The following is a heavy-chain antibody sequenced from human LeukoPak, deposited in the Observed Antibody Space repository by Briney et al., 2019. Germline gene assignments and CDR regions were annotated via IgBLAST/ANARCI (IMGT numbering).Heavy chain of an antibody. CDR1: GFWFSNYG. D-gene: IGHD1-1*01. Sequence: GGSLRLSCAASGFWFSNYGINWVRQAPGKGLEWVSVISGNGDDAFYADSVKGRFRISRDNSKNTVYLQMNSLRADDTAVYYCARAPTTKTGTKDYYYYGMDVWGQGTTVTVSS. CDR3: ARAPTTKTGTKDYYYYGMDV. CDR2: ISGNGDDA. J-gene: IGHJ6*02. V-gene: IGHV3-23*01.